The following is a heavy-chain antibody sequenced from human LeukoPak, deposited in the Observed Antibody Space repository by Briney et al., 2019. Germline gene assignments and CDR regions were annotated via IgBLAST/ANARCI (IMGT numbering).Heavy chain of an antibody. CDR3: AKESRTAMVHDY. D-gene: IGHD5-18*01. CDR2: ISWNSGSI. Sequence: GRSLRLSCAASGFTFDDYAMHWVRQAPGKGLEWVSGISWNSGSIGYADSVKGRFTISRDNSKNTLYLQMNSLRAEDTAVYYCAKESRTAMVHDYWGQGTLVTVSS. CDR1: GFTFDDYA. V-gene: IGHV3-9*01. J-gene: IGHJ4*02.